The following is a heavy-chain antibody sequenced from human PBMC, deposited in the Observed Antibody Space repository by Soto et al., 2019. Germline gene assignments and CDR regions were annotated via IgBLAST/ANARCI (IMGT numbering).Heavy chain of an antibody. CDR3: ARGIRNYYGVDV. CDR2: IKFDESTT. CDR1: GCPFNIYW. V-gene: IGHV3-74*01. Sequence: GGSLRLSCVASGCPFNIYWMHWVRQAPGKGLVWVSRIKFDESTTSYADSVKGRFTISRDNAKNTVFLQMNSLRADDTGVYYCARGIRNYYGVDVWGQGTTVTVSS. D-gene: IGHD5-18*01. J-gene: IGHJ6*02.